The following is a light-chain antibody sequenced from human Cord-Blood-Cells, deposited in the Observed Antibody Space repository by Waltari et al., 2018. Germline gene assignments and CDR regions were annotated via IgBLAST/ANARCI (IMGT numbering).Light chain of an antibody. CDR1: SSDVGGYNY. V-gene: IGLV2-14*01. Sequence: QSALTQPAPVSGSPGQSITIPCTGISSDVGGYNYVSWYQQHPGKAAKLMIHDVSKRPSGVSNRFSGSKSGNTASLTISGLQAEDEADYYCSSYTSSSTWVFGGGTKLTVL. CDR2: DVS. J-gene: IGLJ3*02. CDR3: SSYTSSSTWV.